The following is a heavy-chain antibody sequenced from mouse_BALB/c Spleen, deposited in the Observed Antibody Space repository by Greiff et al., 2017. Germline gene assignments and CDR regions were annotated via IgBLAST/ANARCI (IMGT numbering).Heavy chain of an antibody. CDR3: ARGRYFDY. Sequence: VQVVESGPGLVQPSQSLSITCTVSGFSLTSYGVHWVRQSPGKGLEWLGVIWSGGSTDYNAAFISRLSISKDNSTSQVFFKMNSLQANDTAIYYCARGRYFDYWGQGTTLTVSS. J-gene: IGHJ2*01. CDR1: GFSLTSYG. V-gene: IGHV2-2*02. CDR2: IWSGGST.